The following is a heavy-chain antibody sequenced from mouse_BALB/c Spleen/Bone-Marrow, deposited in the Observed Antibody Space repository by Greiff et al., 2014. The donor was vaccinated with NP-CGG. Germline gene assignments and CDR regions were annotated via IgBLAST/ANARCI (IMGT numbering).Heavy chain of an antibody. CDR2: IYPGNVNT. CDR1: GYTFTSYY. CDR3: ARDTMDY. V-gene: IGHV1S56*01. J-gene: IGHJ4*01. Sequence: VQLQQSGPELVKPGASVRISCKASGYTFTSYYIHRVKQRPGQGLEWIGWIYPGNVNTKYNEKFKGKATLTADKSFSTAYMQLSSLTSEDSAVYFCARDTMDYWGQGTSVTVSS.